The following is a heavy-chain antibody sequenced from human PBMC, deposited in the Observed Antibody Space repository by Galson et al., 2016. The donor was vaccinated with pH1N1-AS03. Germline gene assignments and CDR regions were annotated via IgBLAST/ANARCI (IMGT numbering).Heavy chain of an antibody. CDR1: GVTFSYYW. J-gene: IGHJ3*02. V-gene: IGHV3-74*03. Sequence: SGGSLRLSCAASGVTFSYYWMHWVRQAPGKGLVWVSGINSDGSGTMYADSVKGRFTISRDNAKNTLYLQMNSLRAENTAIYYCSRDPRTAFDIGGQGTTVTVSS. CDR2: INSDGSGT. CDR3: SRDPRTAFDI.